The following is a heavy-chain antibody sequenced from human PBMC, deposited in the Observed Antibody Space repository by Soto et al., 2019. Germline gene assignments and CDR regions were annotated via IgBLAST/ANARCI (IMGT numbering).Heavy chain of an antibody. J-gene: IGHJ6*02. CDR2: IYYSGST. V-gene: IGHV4-31*03. Sequence: QVQLQESGPGLVKPSQTLSLTCTVSGGSISSGNYFWSWIRQHPGKGLEWIGYIYYSGSTYYNPSLKSRVTISLDTSKNQFSLKLRSVTAADTAVYYCAREDSTEGGMDVWGQGTTVTVSS. CDR1: GGSISSGNYF. D-gene: IGHD4-17*01. CDR3: AREDSTEGGMDV.